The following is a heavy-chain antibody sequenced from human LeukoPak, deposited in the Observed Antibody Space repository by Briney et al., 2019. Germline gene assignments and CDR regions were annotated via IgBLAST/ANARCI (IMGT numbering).Heavy chain of an antibody. D-gene: IGHD6-13*01. Sequence: PSETLSLTCTVSGGSISSYYWSWIRQPPGKGLEWIGYIYYSGSTNYNPSLKSRVTISVDTSKNQFSLKLSSVTAADTAVYYCARDPGYSSSSDAFDIWGQGTMVTVSS. CDR1: GGSISSYY. CDR2: IYYSGST. J-gene: IGHJ3*02. CDR3: ARDPGYSSSSDAFDI. V-gene: IGHV4-59*01.